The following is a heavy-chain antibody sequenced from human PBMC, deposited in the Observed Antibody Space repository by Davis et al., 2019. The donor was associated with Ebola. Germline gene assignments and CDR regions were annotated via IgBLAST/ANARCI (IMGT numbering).Heavy chain of an antibody. V-gene: IGHV3-30*18. D-gene: IGHD1-1*01. CDR2: ISYDGSNK. J-gene: IGHJ4*02. CDR3: AKLERGN. CDR1: GFTFRTYG. Sequence: GESLKISCTASGFTFRTYGMHWVRQAPGKGLEWVAVISYDGSNKYYADSVKGRFTISRDNSKNTLYLQMNSLRAEDTAVYYCAKLERGNWGQGTLVTVSS.